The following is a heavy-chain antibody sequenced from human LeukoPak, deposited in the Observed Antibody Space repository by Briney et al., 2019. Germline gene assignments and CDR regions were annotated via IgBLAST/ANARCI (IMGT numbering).Heavy chain of an antibody. CDR1: GSMFNNYA. CDR2: ISGLGGSA. Sequence: GGSLRLSCAASGSMFNNYAMNWVRQAPGKGLEWVSGISGLGGSAYYAASVKGRFTISRDNSGDTLFLQLNNLRVEDTAIYFCARRGGSSWSSFDYWGQGTLVTVSS. J-gene: IGHJ4*02. CDR3: ARRGGSSWSSFDY. D-gene: IGHD6-13*01. V-gene: IGHV3-23*01.